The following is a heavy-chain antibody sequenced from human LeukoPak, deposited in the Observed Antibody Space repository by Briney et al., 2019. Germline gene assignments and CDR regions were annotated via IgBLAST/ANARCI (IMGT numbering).Heavy chain of an antibody. V-gene: IGHV3-64*01. CDR1: GFPFSSYA. J-gene: IGHJ4*02. Sequence: GGSLRLSCAASGFPFSSYAIPWVRQAPGKGLEYVSAINNNGGSTYYANSGMGRFTISRDNSKNTLYLQMGSLRAEDMAVCYCARGRRIGDSSSYFDYWGQGTLVTVSS. CDR2: INNNGGST. D-gene: IGHD6-6*01. CDR3: ARGRRIGDSSSYFDY.